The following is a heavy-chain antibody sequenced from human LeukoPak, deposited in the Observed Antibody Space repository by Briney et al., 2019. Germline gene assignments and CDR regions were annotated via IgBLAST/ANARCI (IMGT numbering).Heavy chain of an antibody. Sequence: ASVKVSCKASGGTFSSYAISWVRQAPGQGVEWMGRIIPILGIANYAQKIQGRVTITADKSTSTAYMELSSLRSEDTAVYYCARVELLWFGEPGRKRGMDVWGQGTTVTVSS. CDR3: ARVELLWFGEPGRKRGMDV. J-gene: IGHJ6*02. D-gene: IGHD3-10*01. CDR2: IIPILGIA. CDR1: GGTFSSYA. V-gene: IGHV1-69*04.